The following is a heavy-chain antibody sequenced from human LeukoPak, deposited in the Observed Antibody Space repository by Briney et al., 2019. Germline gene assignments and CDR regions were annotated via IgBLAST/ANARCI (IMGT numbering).Heavy chain of an antibody. D-gene: IGHD5-18*01. V-gene: IGHV1-2*02. CDR1: GYTFTGYY. CDR2: INPNSGGT. CDR3: ARDPGTAMVEYYFDY. J-gene: IGHJ4*02. Sequence: ASVKVSCKASGYTFTGYYMHWVRQAPGQGLEWMGWINPNSGGTNYAQKLQGRVTMTRDTSISTAYMELSRLRSDDTAVYYCARDPGTAMVEYYFDYWGQGTLVTVSS.